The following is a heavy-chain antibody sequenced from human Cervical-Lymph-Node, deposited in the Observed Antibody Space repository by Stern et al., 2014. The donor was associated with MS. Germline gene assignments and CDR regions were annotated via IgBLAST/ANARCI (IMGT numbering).Heavy chain of an antibody. V-gene: IGHV3-30*03. CDR2: ISYDGSNI. CDR1: GFAFNRYG. J-gene: IGHJ4*02. D-gene: IGHD1/OR15-1a*01. Sequence: VQLVQSGGGVVQPGRSLRLSCTASGFAFNRYGIHWVRQAPGKGLEWVAVISYDGSNIFYADSVKGRFTISRDNSKNTLFLQMSSLRSEDTAIYYCVCRPNPPLSGNMTEYWGQGTLLIVSS. CDR3: VCRPNPPLSGNMTEY.